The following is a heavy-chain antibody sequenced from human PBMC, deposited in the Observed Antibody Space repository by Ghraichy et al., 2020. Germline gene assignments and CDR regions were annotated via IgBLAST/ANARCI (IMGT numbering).Heavy chain of an antibody. CDR1: GLTFSGYW. Sequence: GFLRLSCAGSGLTFSGYWMSWVRQAPGKGLEWVANINEDGSAKDHVDSVKGRFTISRDDARNSLFLQMNSLRVEDTAVYYCARGPSWGQGTLVTVSS. V-gene: IGHV3-7*01. CDR2: INEDGSAK. CDR3: ARGPS. J-gene: IGHJ4*02.